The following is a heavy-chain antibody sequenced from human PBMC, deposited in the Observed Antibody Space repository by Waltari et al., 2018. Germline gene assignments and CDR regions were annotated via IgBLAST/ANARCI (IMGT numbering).Heavy chain of an antibody. CDR3: AKGGGSWAFFDS. V-gene: IGHV3-23*01. J-gene: IGHJ4*02. CDR1: GFNFGDFS. CDR2: IKDETHVP. D-gene: IGHD1-26*01. Sequence: EVHLLESGGGLIQPGGSLRLSCAASGFNFGDFSMAWVRQSPGKGLGWVSRIKDETHVPYTAESVKGRFTLSRDNSASSLFLQMTDLGGDDTALYYCAKGGGSWAFFDSWGQGTLVAVSS.